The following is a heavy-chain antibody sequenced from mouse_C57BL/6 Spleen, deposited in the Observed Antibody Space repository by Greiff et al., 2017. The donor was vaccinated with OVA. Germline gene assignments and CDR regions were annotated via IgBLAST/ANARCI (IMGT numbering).Heavy chain of an antibody. D-gene: IGHD1-1*01. J-gene: IGHJ1*03. CDR2: IDPSDSET. CDR1: GYTFTSYW. V-gene: IGHV1-52*01. Sequence: VQLQQPGAELVRPGSSVKLSCKASGYTFTSYWMHWVKQRPIQGLEWIGNIDPSDSETHYNQKFKDKATLTVDKSSSTAYMQLSSLTSEDSAVYYCARLGYYGSSYGWYCDVWGTGTTVTVSS. CDR3: ARLGYYGSSYGWYCDV.